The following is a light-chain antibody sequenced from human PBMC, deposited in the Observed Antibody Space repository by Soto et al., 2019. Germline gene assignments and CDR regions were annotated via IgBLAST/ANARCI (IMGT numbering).Light chain of an antibody. CDR2: DVS. Sequence: QSALTQPASVSGSPGQSITISCTGTSSDIGGYNYVSWYQQYPGKAPKVMIYDVSNRPSGVSNRFSGSKSGNTASLTISGLQAEDEADYYCSSYTSSSTLEVFGTGTKLT. CDR1: SSDIGGYNY. J-gene: IGLJ1*01. V-gene: IGLV2-14*01. CDR3: SSYTSSSTLEV.